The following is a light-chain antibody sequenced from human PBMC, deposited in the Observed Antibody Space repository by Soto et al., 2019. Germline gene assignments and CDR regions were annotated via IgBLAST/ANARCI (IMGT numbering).Light chain of an antibody. CDR1: QRVSSN. CDR2: GAS. CDR3: QQYNNWPWT. J-gene: IGKJ1*01. Sequence: EIVMTQSPATLSVSPGERATLSCRASQRVSSNLVWYQQKPGQAPRILIYGASTRATGIPARFSGSLSGTEFTLTISSLQSEDFAVYYCQQYNNWPWTFGQGTKVEIK. V-gene: IGKV3-15*01.